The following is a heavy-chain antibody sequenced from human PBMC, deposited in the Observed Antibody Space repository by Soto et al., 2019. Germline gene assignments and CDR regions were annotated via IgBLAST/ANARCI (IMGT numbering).Heavy chain of an antibody. CDR2: IYSGGST. CDR3: ARGAYGDYVSSGAFDI. V-gene: IGHV3-53*04. Sequence: GGSLRLSCAASGFTVSSNYMSWVRQAPVKGPEWVSVIYSGGSTYYADSVKGRFTISRHNSKNTLYLQMNSLRAEDTAVYYCARGAYGDYVSSGAFDIWGQGTMVTVSS. CDR1: GFTVSSNY. D-gene: IGHD4-17*01. J-gene: IGHJ3*02.